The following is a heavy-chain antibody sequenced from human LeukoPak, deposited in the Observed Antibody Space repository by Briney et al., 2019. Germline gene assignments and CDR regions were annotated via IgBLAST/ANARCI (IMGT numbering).Heavy chain of an antibody. Sequence: ASVKVSCKASGYTFTSYDINWVRQAPGQGLEWMGWMNPNSGNTGYAQKFQGRVTMTRNTSISTAYMELSSLRSEDTAVYYCARGRKLTVTLLLYYYYMDVWGKGTTVTVSS. D-gene: IGHD4-11*01. CDR1: GYTFTSYD. CDR3: ARGRKLTVTLLLYYYYMDV. CDR2: MNPNSGNT. V-gene: IGHV1-8*01. J-gene: IGHJ6*03.